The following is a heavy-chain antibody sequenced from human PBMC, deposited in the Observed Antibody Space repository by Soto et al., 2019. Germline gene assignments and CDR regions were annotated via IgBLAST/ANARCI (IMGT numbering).Heavy chain of an antibody. CDR1: GGTFSSYT. D-gene: IGHD7-27*01. V-gene: IGHV1-69*02. CDR3: ASYGDATPAEYFQH. CDR2: IIPILGIA. Sequence: QVQLVQSGAEVKKPGSSVKVSCKASGGTFSSYTISWVRQAPGQGLEWMGRIIPILGIANYAQKFQGRVTITADKSTSTAYMELSSLRSEDTAVYYCASYGDATPAEYFQHWGQGTLVTVSS. J-gene: IGHJ1*01.